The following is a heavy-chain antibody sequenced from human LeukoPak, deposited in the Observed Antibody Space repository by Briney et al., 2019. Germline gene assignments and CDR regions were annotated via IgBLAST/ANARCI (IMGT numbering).Heavy chain of an antibody. CDR3: TTCLNGAGQPVAIYYYGMDV. CDR2: FDPEDGET. J-gene: IGHJ6*02. CDR1: GYTLTEMS. Sequence: GASVNVSCKVSGYTLTEMSIHWVRQAPEGALEWMGGFDPEDGETVYAPKFQGRVTMTEDTSADTAYMELSSLRSEDTAVYYCTTCLNGAGQPVAIYYYGMDVWGQGTTVTVSS. D-gene: IGHD2-2*01. V-gene: IGHV1-24*01.